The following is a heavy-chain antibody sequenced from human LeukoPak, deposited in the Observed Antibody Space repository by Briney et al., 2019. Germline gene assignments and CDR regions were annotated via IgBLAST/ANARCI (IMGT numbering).Heavy chain of an antibody. D-gene: IGHD3-10*01. CDR3: AAGPRELDF. V-gene: IGHV4-4*09. Sequence: SETLSLTCTVSGVSINTYYASWIRQAPGKGLEFIGFIYNGGNTNYNPSLKSRATISVDTSNNQFSLRLTSVTAADTAMYYCAAGPRELDFWGQGTLVTVSS. CDR1: GVSINTYY. CDR2: IYNGGNT. J-gene: IGHJ4*02.